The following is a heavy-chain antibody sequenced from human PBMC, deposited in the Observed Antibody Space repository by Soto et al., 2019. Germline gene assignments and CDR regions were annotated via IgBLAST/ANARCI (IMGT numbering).Heavy chain of an antibody. D-gene: IGHD3-10*01. J-gene: IGHJ6*02. V-gene: IGHV3-30-3*01. CDR1: GFTFSSYA. CDR2: ISYDGSNK. CDR3: ARGRDYYYYGMDV. Sequence: VQLVESGGGVVQPGRSLRLSCAASGFTFSSYAMHWVRQAPGKGLEWVAVISYDGSNKYYADSVKGRFTISRDNSKNTLYLQMNSLRAEDTAVYYCARGRDYYYYGMDVWGQGTTVTVSS.